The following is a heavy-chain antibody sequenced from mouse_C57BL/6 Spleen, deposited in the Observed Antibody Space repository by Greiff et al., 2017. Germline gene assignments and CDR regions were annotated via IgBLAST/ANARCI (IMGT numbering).Heavy chain of an antibody. J-gene: IGHJ2*01. V-gene: IGHV5-4*03. CDR3: ASYSLDY. D-gene: IGHD2-12*01. Sequence: EVMLVESGGGLVKPGGSLKLSCAASGFTFSSYAMSWVRQTPEKRLEWVATISDGGSYTYYPDNVKGRFTISRDNAKNNLYLQMSHLKSEDTAMYYCASYSLDYWGQGTTLTVSS. CDR2: ISDGGSYT. CDR1: GFTFSSYA.